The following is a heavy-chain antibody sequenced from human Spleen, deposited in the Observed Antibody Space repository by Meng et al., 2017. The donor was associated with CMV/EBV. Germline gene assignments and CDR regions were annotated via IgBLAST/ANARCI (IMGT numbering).Heavy chain of an antibody. D-gene: IGHD2-2*01. CDR2: IIPILGIA. CDR1: GGTFSSYT. Sequence: SVKVSCKASGGTFSSYTISWVRQAPGQGLEWMGRIIPILGIANYAQKFQGRVTITADKSTSKAYMELSSLRSDDTAVYYCARDPCSSTSCYGYYYYGMDVWGQGTTVTVSS. V-gene: IGHV1-69*04. CDR3: ARDPCSSTSCYGYYYYGMDV. J-gene: IGHJ6*02.